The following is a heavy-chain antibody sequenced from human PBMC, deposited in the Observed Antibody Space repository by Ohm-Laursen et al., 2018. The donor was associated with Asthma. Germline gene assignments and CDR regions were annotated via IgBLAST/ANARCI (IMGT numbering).Heavy chain of an antibody. D-gene: IGHD6-19*01. CDR1: GYTFTSYG. Sequence: GSSVKVSCKASGYTFTSYGISWVRQAPGQGLEWMGGIIPIFGTANYAQKFQGRVTITADESTSTAYMELSSLRSEDTAVYYCARVMQQWLEGVHFYWGQGTLVTVSS. CDR2: IIPIFGTA. CDR3: ARVMQQWLEGVHFY. J-gene: IGHJ4*02. V-gene: IGHV1-69*01.